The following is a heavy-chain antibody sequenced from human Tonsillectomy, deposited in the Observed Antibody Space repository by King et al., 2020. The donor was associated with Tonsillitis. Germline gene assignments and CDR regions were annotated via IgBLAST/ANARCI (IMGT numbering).Heavy chain of an antibody. CDR3: ARDISVLVLGLGGFDY. D-gene: IGHD2-21*01. CDR1: GGTFSSYA. CDR2: IIPIFGTA. J-gene: IGHJ4*02. V-gene: IGHV1-69*01. Sequence: VQLVESGAEVKKPGSSVKVSCKASGGTFSSYAISWVRQAPGQGLEWMGGIIPIFGTANYAQKFQGRVTITADESTSTAYMELSSLRSEDTAVYYCARDISVLVLGLGGFDYWGQGTLVTVSS.